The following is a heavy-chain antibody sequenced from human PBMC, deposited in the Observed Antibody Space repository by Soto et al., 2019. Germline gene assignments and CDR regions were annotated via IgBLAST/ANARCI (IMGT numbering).Heavy chain of an antibody. D-gene: IGHD6-19*01. V-gene: IGHV1-18*01. CDR1: GYTFTSYG. CDR3: ARSSSGPPPDAFDI. Sequence: QVQLVQSGAEVKKPGASVKVSCKASGYTFTSYGISWVRQAPGQGLEWMGWISAYNGNTNYAQKLQGRVPMTTDTXXSTAYMELRSLRSDDTAVYYCARSSSGPPPDAFDIWGQGTMVTVSS. CDR2: ISAYNGNT. J-gene: IGHJ3*02.